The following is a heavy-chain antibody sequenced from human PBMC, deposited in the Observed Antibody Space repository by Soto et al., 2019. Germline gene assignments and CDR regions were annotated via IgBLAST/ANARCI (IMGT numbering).Heavy chain of an antibody. Sequence: QITLKESGPTLVKPTQTLTLTCTFSGFSLSTSGVGVGWIRQPPGKALEWLALIYWDDDKRYSPSLKSRLTITKDTSKNQVVLTMTNMDPVDTATYYCAVSRGAAAGRGHYYGMDVWGQGTTVTVSS. CDR3: AVSRGAAAGRGHYYGMDV. J-gene: IGHJ6*02. D-gene: IGHD6-13*01. CDR1: GFSLSTSGVG. V-gene: IGHV2-5*02. CDR2: IYWDDDK.